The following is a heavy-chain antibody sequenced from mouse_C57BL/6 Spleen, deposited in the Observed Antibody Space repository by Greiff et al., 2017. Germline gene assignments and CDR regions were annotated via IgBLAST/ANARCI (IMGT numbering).Heavy chain of an antibody. D-gene: IGHD2-4*01. CDR3: ARHHYDYDVRYFDY. CDR2: ISSGGSYT. CDR1: GFTFSSYG. Sequence: EVMLVESGGDLVKPGGSLQLSCAASGFTFSSYGMSWVRQTPAKRLGWVATISSGGSYTYYPDSVKGRFTISRDNAKNTLYLQMSSLKSEDTAMYYCARHHYDYDVRYFDYWGQGTTLTVSS. J-gene: IGHJ2*01. V-gene: IGHV5-6*01.